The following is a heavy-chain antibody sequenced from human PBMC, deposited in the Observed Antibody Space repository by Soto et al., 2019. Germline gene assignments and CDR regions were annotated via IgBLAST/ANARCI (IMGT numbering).Heavy chain of an antibody. J-gene: IGHJ6*02. CDR3: ASLGVRDWANYYYDYGMDV. Sequence: EVQLLESGGGFVQPGGSLRLSCAATGFTFSVYAMTWVRQAPGKGLEWVSAVTANGGSTYYADSVKGRFTISRDNSKNTRFLQVSSLRAEYTAVYYWASLGVRDWANYYYDYGMDVWGPGTTVTVSS. CDR2: VTANGGST. D-gene: IGHD2-21*02. V-gene: IGHV3-23*01. CDR1: GFTFSVYA.